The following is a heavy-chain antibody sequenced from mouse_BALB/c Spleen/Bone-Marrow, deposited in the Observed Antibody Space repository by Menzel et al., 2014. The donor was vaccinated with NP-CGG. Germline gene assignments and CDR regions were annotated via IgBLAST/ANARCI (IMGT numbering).Heavy chain of an antibody. CDR1: GFTFSSYT. J-gene: IGHJ3*01. CDR2: ISNGGGST. V-gene: IGHV5-12-2*01. D-gene: IGHD4-1*01. CDR3: ATGTFAY. Sequence: EVMLVESGGGLVQPGGSLKLSCAASGFTFSSYTMSWVRQTPEKRLEWVAYISNGGGSTYYPDTVKGRFTISRDNAKNTLYLQISSLKSEDTAMYYCATGTFAYWGQGTLVTVSA.